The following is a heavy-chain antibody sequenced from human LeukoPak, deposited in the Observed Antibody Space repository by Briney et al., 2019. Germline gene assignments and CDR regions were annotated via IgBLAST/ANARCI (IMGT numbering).Heavy chain of an antibody. J-gene: IGHJ1*01. CDR2: IYYSGST. V-gene: IGHV4-61*01. D-gene: IGHD5-18*01. CDR3: AIPSGYSYGPYFQH. Sequence: SETLSLTCTVSGGSVSSGSYYWSWIRQPPGKGLEWIGYIYYSGSTNYNPSLKSRVTISVDTSKNQFSLKLSSVTAADTAVYYCAIPSGYSYGPYFQHWGQGTLVTVSS. CDR1: GGSVSSGSYY.